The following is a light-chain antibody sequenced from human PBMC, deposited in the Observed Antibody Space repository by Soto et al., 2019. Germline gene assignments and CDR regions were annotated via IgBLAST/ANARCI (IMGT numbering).Light chain of an antibody. V-gene: IGKV3-11*01. CDR1: QNVKYY. CDR2: DTS. J-gene: IGKJ4*01. Sequence: IVVTQSPATLSLSPGDRATLSCTTSQNVKYYLAWYQQKPGQAPRLLIYDTSNRATGIPARFTGSGSGTDFTLTISGLEPEDSAVYYCHQRGDWPTFGGGTKVEIK. CDR3: HQRGDWPT.